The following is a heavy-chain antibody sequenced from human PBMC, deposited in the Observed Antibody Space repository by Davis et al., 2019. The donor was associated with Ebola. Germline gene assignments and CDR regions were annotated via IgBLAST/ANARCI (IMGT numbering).Heavy chain of an antibody. Sequence: PSETLSLTCAVYGGSFSGYYWSWIRQPPGKGLEWIGEINHSGSTNYNPSLKSRVTISVDTSKNQFSLKLGSVTAADTAVYYCAGESYTPGAFDIWGQGTMVTVSS. CDR3: AGESYTPGAFDI. CDR1: GGSFSGYY. J-gene: IGHJ3*02. D-gene: IGHD3-16*01. CDR2: INHSGST. V-gene: IGHV4-34*01.